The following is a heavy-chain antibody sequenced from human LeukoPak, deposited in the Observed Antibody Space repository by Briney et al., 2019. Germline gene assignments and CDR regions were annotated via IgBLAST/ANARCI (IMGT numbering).Heavy chain of an antibody. CDR2: IIPILGIA. CDR1: GVTFSSYA. D-gene: IGHD3-10*01. V-gene: IGHV1-69*04. CDR3: ARDLVYGSGSNSYYYYGMDV. J-gene: IGHJ6*02. Sequence: VASVRVSCKASGVTFSSYAISWVRQAPGQGLEWMARIIPILGIANYAQKFQGRVTITEDKSTSTAYMKLSSLRSEDTAVYYCARDLVYGSGSNSYYYYGMDVWGQGTTVTVSS.